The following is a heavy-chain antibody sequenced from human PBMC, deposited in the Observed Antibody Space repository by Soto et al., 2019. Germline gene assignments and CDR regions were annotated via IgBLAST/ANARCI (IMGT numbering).Heavy chain of an antibody. CDR2: IIPIFGTA. CDR1: GGTFSSYA. Sequence: QVQLVQSGAEVKKPGSSVKVSCKASGGTFSSYAISWVRQAPVQGLEWMGGIIPIFGTANYAQKFQGRVTITADESTSTAYMELSSLRSEDTAVYYCAKGGYDYNYYYYYGMDVWGQGTTVTVSS. D-gene: IGHD5-12*01. CDR3: AKGGYDYNYYYYYGMDV. V-gene: IGHV1-69*01. J-gene: IGHJ6*02.